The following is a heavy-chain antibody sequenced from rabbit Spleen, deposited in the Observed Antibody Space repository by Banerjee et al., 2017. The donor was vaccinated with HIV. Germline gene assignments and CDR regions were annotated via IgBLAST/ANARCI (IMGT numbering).Heavy chain of an antibody. CDR1: GFSFSSGYY. D-gene: IGHD1-1*01. J-gene: IGHJ4*01. V-gene: IGHV1S40*01. Sequence: QSLEESGGGLVKPGASLTLTCTASGFSFSSGYYMCWVRQAPGKGLEWIACIYAGSSGYTYYASWAKGRFTISKTSSTTVTLQMTSLTVADTATYFCVRDPYVTNSYNLWGPGHPRHRL. CDR3: VRDPYVTNSYNL. CDR2: IYAGSSGYT.